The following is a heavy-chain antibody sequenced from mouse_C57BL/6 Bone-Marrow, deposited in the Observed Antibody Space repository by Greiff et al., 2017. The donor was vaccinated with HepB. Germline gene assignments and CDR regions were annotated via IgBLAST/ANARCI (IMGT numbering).Heavy chain of an antibody. D-gene: IGHD1-1*01. CDR2: INPSSGYT. J-gene: IGHJ2*01. CDR3: ARRKIRVYYGSSYPFDY. V-gene: IGHV1-4*01. Sequence: QVQLQQSGAELARPGASVKMSCKASGYTFTSYTMHWVKQRPGQGLKWIGYINPSSGYTKYNQKFKDKATLTADKSSSTAYMHLSSLTSEDSAVYYCARRKIRVYYGSSYPFDYWGQGTTLTVSS. CDR1: GYTFTSYT.